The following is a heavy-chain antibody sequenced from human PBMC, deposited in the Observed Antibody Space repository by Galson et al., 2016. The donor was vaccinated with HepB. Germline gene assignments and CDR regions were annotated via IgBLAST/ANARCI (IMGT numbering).Heavy chain of an antibody. CDR2: IKEDGSKE. J-gene: IGHJ4*02. CDR3: VRDLDY. V-gene: IGHV3-7*03. Sequence: APGKGLEWVANIKEDGSKEYYVDSVKGRFTVSRDNAKNSLYLQMNNLRAEDTAMYYCVRDLDYWGQGTLVTVSS.